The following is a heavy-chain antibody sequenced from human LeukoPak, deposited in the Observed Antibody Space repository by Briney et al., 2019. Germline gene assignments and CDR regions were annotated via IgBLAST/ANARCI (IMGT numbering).Heavy chain of an antibody. CDR1: GGSISSYY. V-gene: IGHV4-4*07. Sequence: PSETLSLTCTVSGGSISSYYWSWIRQPAGKGLEWIGRIYSSGSTNYKPSVKSRVTMSVDTSKNQFSLKLSSVTAADTAVYYCARGNGATPFDCWGQGTLVTVSS. D-gene: IGHD2-15*01. CDR2: IYSSGST. CDR3: ARGNGATPFDC. J-gene: IGHJ4*02.